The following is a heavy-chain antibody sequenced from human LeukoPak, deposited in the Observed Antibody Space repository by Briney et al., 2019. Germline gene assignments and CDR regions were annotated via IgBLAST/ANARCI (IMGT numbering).Heavy chain of an antibody. CDR3: ARDVDTAMLY. CDR2: TYYRSKWYN. CDR1: GDSVSSNSAA. V-gene: IGHV6-1*01. J-gene: IGHJ4*02. Sequence: SQTLSLTCAISGDSVSSNSAAWNWIRQSPSRGLEWLGRTYYRSKWYNEYAVFVKSRITIKSDTSKNQFSLQLNSVTPKDTAVYYCARDVDTAMLYWGQGTLVTVSS. D-gene: IGHD5-18*01.